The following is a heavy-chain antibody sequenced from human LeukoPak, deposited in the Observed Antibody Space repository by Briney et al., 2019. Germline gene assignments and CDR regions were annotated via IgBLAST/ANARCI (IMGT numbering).Heavy chain of an antibody. Sequence: GGSLRLSCAASGFTFSSYAMHWVRQAPGKGLEWVAVISYDGSNKYYADSVKGRFTISRDNSKNTLYLQMNSLRAEDTAVYYCARDGGPSRSYVDTYYFDYWGQGTLVTVSS. V-gene: IGHV3-30-3*01. D-gene: IGHD5-18*01. J-gene: IGHJ4*02. CDR3: ARDGGPSRSYVDTYYFDY. CDR2: ISYDGSNK. CDR1: GFTFSSYA.